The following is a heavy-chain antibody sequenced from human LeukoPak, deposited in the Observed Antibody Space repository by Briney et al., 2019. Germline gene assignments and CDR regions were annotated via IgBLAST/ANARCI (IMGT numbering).Heavy chain of an antibody. J-gene: IGHJ3*01. D-gene: IGHD1-26*01. CDR2: INHSGST. Sequence: SETLSLTCAVYGGSFSGYYWSWIRQPPGKVLEWIGEINHSGSTYYNPSLKSRVTISVDTSKNQFSLKLSSVTAADMAVYFCARQFLVGSTFHAFDLWGQGTRVTVSS. CDR1: GGSFSGYY. CDR3: ARQFLVGSTFHAFDL. V-gene: IGHV4-34*01.